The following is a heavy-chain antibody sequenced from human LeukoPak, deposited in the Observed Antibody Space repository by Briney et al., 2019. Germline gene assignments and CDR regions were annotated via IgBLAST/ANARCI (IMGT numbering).Heavy chain of an antibody. V-gene: IGHV1-58*02. Sequence: ASVKVSCKASGVTFTDSTIQWVRQARGQRLEWMGWIVVGSGNANYAQKFQDRLTITRDMSTSTAYMELSSLRSEDTAVYYCAADLSPRMFDPWSQGTLVTVSS. CDR3: AADLSPRMFDP. J-gene: IGHJ5*02. CDR1: GVTFTDST. CDR2: IVVGSGNA. D-gene: IGHD2-15*01.